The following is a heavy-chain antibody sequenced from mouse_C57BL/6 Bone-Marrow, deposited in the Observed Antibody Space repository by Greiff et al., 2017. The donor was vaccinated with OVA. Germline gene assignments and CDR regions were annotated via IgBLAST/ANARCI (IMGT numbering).Heavy chain of an antibody. Sequence: QVQLQQSGAELVKPGASVKLSCKASGYTFTSYWMHWVKQRPGQGLEWIGMIHPNSGSTNYNEKFKSKATLTVDKSSSTAYMQLSSLTSEDSAVYYCARLGYGSSSWDYWGQGTSVTVSS. V-gene: IGHV1-64*01. CDR3: ARLGYGSSSWDY. J-gene: IGHJ4*01. CDR1: GYTFTSYW. D-gene: IGHD1-1*01. CDR2: IHPNSGST.